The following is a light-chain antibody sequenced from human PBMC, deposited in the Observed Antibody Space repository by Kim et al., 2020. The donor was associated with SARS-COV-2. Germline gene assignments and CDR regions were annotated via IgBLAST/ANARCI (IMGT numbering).Light chain of an antibody. CDR3: NSRDSSGNHLI. Sequence: ALGQTARITSQEDSLRSNYESWYQQKPGPAPALVIFAKNNRPSAIPDRFSGSSSGKTASLTITGAHAEDEADYYCNSRDSSGNHLIFGGGTQLTVL. J-gene: IGLJ2*01. CDR2: AKN. CDR1: SLRSNY. V-gene: IGLV3-19*01.